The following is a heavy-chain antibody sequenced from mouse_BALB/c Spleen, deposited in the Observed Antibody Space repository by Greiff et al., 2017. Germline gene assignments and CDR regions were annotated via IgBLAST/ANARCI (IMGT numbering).Heavy chain of an antibody. J-gene: IGHJ4*01. D-gene: IGHD2-1*01. CDR1: GFTFSSYG. V-gene: IGHV5-6*01. CDR3: ARELGNYYVSYAMDY. CDR2: ISSGGSYT. Sequence: EVKLVESGGDLVKPGGSLKLSCAASGFTFSSYGMSWVRQTPDKRLEWVATISSGGSYTYYPDSVKGRFTISRDNAKNTLYLQMSSLKSEDTAMYYCARELGNYYVSYAMDYWGQGTSVTVSS.